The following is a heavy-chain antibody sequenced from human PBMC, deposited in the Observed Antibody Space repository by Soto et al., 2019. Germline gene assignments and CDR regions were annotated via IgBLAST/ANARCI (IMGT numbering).Heavy chain of an antibody. V-gene: IGHV5-10-1*01. D-gene: IGHD1-26*01. CDR1: GYSFTSYW. Sequence: PGESLKISCKGSGYSFTSYWISWVRQMPGKGLEWMGRIDPSDSYTNYSPSFQGHVTISADKSISTAYLQWSSLKASDTAMYYCASLVVGATTTFAERFDYWGQGTLVTVSS. CDR3: ASLVVGATTTFAERFDY. J-gene: IGHJ4*02. CDR2: IDPSDSYT.